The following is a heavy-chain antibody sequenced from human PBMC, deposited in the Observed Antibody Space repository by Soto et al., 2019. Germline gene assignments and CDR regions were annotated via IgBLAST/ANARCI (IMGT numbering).Heavy chain of an antibody. V-gene: IGHV3-48*02. CDR2: ISSSSSTI. Sequence: GSLRLSCAASGFTFSSYAMSWVRQAPGKGLEWVSYISSSSSTIYYADSVKGRFTISRDNAKNSLYLQMNSLRDEDTAVYYCARAPWYYGSGSYYYGMDVWGQGTTVTVSS. CDR1: GFTFSSYA. D-gene: IGHD3-10*01. J-gene: IGHJ6*02. CDR3: ARAPWYYGSGSYYYGMDV.